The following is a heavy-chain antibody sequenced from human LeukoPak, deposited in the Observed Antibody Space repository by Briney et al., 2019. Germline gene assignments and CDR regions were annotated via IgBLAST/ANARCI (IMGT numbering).Heavy chain of an antibody. CDR1: GFTFSTYG. D-gene: IGHD1-26*01. CDR3: AKDLDHIVGAPGGDY. J-gene: IGHJ4*02. V-gene: IGHV3-30*18. CDR2: IPYDGSLK. Sequence: GGSLRLSCAASGFTFSTYGMHWVRQAPGKGLEWVAVIPYDGSLKYYADSVKGRFTISRDNSKNTLYLQMNSLRAEDTAVYYCAKDLDHIVGAPGGDYWGQGTLVAVSS.